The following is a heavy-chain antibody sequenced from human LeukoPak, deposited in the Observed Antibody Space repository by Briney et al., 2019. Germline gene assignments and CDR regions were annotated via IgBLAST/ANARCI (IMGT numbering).Heavy chain of an antibody. CDR2: ISYDGSNK. CDR3: AKERTYYDFWSGTSLYGMDV. J-gene: IGHJ6*02. D-gene: IGHD3-3*01. CDR1: GFTFSSYG. V-gene: IGHV3-30*18. Sequence: PGGSLRLSCAASGFTFSSYGMHWVRQAPGKGLEWVAVISYDGSNKYYADSVKGRFIISRDNSKNTLYLQMNSLRAEDTAVYYCAKERTYYDFWSGTSLYGMDVWGQGTTVTVSS.